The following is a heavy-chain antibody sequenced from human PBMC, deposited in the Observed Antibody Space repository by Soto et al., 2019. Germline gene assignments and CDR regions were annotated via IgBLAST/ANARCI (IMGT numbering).Heavy chain of an antibody. CDR2: INPSGGSI. CDR1: GYTFTSYY. CDR3: ARELGGGGVDY. J-gene: IGHJ4*02. D-gene: IGHD3-16*01. Sequence: QVQLVQSGAEVKKPGASVKVSCKASGYTFTSYYMHWVRQAPGQGLEWMGIINPSGGSISYAQKFQGRVTMTRDTSTSTVYMELSSLRSEDTAVYYCARELGGGGVDYWGQGTLVTVSS. V-gene: IGHV1-46*01.